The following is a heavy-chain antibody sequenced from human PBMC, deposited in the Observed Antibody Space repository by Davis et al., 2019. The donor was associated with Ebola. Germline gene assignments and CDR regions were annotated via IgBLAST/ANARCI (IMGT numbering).Heavy chain of an antibody. CDR3: ARRPILEWLLDYYYYGMDV. CDR1: GYTFTGYY. V-gene: IGHV1-2*02. J-gene: IGHJ6*02. CDR2: INPNSGGT. Sequence: AASVKVSCKASGYTFTGYYMHWVRQAPGQGLEWMGWINPNSGGTNYAQKLQGRVTMTRDTSISTAYMELSRLRSDDTAVYYCARRPILEWLLDYYYYGMDVWGQGTTVTVSS. D-gene: IGHD3-3*01.